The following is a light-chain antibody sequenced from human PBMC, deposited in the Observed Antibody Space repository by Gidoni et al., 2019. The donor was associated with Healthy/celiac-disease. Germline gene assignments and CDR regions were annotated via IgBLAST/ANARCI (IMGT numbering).Light chain of an antibody. V-gene: IGLV2-14*01. Sequence: QSALTQPASVSGSTGQSITISCTGTSSDVGGYNYVSWYQQHPGKAPKLMIYDVSNRPSGVSNRFSGSKSGNTASLTISGLQAEDEADYYCSSYTSSSTLPNWVFGGGTKLTVL. CDR2: DVS. J-gene: IGLJ3*02. CDR3: SSYTSSSTLPNWV. CDR1: SSDVGGYNY.